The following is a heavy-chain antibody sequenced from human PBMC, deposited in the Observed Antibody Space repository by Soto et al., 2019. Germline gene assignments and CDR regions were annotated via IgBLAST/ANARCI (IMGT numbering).Heavy chain of an antibody. J-gene: IGHJ4*01. Sequence: PGGSLRLSCAASEFIFSTYWMHWVRQTPGKGLVWVSRINGDGSTTNYADSVKGRFTISRDNAKNTLYLQMNSLRAEDTAVYYCARAGMTTVTYLDYWGHGTLVTVSS. CDR1: EFIFSTYW. CDR2: INGDGSTT. D-gene: IGHD4-17*01. CDR3: ARAGMTTVTYLDY. V-gene: IGHV3-74*01.